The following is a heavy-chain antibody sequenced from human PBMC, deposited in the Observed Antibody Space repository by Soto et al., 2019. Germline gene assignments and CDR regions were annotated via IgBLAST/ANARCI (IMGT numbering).Heavy chain of an antibody. CDR2: IYYSGST. CDR1: GGSISSYY. Sequence: SETLSLTCTVSGGSISSYYWSWIRQPPGKGLEWIGYIYYSGSTNYNPSLKSRVTISVDTSKNQFSLKLSSVTAADTAVYYCARVLGGGELPENYYYYGMDVWGQGTTVTVSS. J-gene: IGHJ6*02. V-gene: IGHV4-59*01. D-gene: IGHD1-26*01. CDR3: ARVLGGGELPENYYYYGMDV.